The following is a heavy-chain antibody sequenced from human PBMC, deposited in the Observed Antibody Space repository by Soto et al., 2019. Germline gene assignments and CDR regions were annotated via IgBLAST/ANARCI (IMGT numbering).Heavy chain of an antibody. D-gene: IGHD2-2*02. Sequence: QVQLQESGPGLVKPSETLSLTCTVSGGSISSYYWSWIRQPAGKGLEWIGRIYTSGSTNYNPSLKGRVTMSVDTSKNQFSLKLSSVTAADTAVYYCAREGWGYCSSTSCYTRGSYYYYGMDVWGQGTTVTVSS. CDR2: IYTSGST. CDR3: AREGWGYCSSTSCYTRGSYYYYGMDV. J-gene: IGHJ6*02. CDR1: GGSISSYY. V-gene: IGHV4-4*07.